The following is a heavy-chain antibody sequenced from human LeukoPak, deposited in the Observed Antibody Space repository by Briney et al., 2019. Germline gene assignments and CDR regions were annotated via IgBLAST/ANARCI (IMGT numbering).Heavy chain of an antibody. J-gene: IGHJ3*02. CDR3: ARRPYGDYVDAFDI. Sequence: PGGPLRLSCAAAGFTFSTYTMNWVRQAPGKGLEWVSYITSSSSIMYYADSVKGRFTISRDNAKNSLLLQMSSLRAEDTALYYCARRPYGDYVDAFDIWGQGTMVTVSS. CDR2: ITSSSSIM. CDR1: GFTFSTYT. V-gene: IGHV3-48*01. D-gene: IGHD4-17*01.